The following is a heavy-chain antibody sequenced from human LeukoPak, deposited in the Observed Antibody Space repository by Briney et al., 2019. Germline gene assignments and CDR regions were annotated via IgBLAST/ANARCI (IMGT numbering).Heavy chain of an antibody. CDR2: INTNTGNP. CDR3: ARDLYYDFWSGYYTGPYYYYGMDV. J-gene: IGHJ6*02. V-gene: IGHV7-4-1*02. CDR1: GYTFTSYA. D-gene: IGHD3-3*01. Sequence: ASVKVSCKASGYTFTSYAMNWVRQAPGQWLEWMGWINTNTGNPTYAQGFTGRFVFSLDTSVSTAYLQISSLKAEDTAVYYCARDLYYDFWSGYYTGPYYYYGMDVWGQGTTVTVSS.